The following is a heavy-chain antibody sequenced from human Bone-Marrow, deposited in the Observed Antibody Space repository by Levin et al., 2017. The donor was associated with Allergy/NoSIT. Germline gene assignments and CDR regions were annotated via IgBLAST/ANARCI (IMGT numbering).Heavy chain of an antibody. D-gene: IGHD3-10*01. CDR3: ARLVTLWFGEEPHWFDP. V-gene: IGHV4-39*01. Sequence: SETLSLTCTVSGGSISSSSYYWGWIRQPPGKGLEWIGSIYYSGSTYYNPSLKSRVTISVDTSKNQFSLKLSSVTAADTAVYYCARLVTLWFGEEPHWFDPWGQGTLVTVSS. CDR1: GGSISSSSYY. J-gene: IGHJ5*02. CDR2: IYYSGST.